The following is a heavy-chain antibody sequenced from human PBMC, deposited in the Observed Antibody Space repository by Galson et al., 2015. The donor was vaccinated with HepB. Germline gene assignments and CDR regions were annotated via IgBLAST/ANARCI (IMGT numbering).Heavy chain of an antibody. CDR1: GGSFSGYY. J-gene: IGHJ4*02. Sequence: TLSLTCAVYGGSFSGYYWSWIRQPPGKGLEWIGEINHSGSTNYNPSLKSRVTISVDTSKNQFSLKLSSVTAADTAVYYCARGRSSGGTTHLVGWGQGTLVTVSS. D-gene: IGHD1-26*01. CDR3: ARGRSSGGTTHLVG. CDR2: INHSGST. V-gene: IGHV4-34*01.